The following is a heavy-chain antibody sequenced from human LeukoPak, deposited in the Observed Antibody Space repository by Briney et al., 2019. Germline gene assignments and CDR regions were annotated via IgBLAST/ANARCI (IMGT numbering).Heavy chain of an antibody. V-gene: IGHV3-30*02. Sequence: GGSLRLSCAASGFTLNSYTMNWVRQAPGKGLEWVAFIRNDGSNKYYADSVKGLFSISRDNSKNTLYLQVNSLRAEDTAVYYCAKDPTHYRGCDYYETIGLSYWGQGTLVTVSS. CDR3: AKDPTHYRGCDYYETIGLSY. CDR1: GFTLNSYT. D-gene: IGHD3-22*01. CDR2: IRNDGSNK. J-gene: IGHJ4*02.